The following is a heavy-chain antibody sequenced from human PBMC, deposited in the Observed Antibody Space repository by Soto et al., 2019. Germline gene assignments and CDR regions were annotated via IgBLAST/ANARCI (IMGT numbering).Heavy chain of an antibody. CDR3: AGDRGAVGFFDS. V-gene: IGHV1-69*08. D-gene: IGHD6-25*01. CDR2: ILPAHGIA. J-gene: IGHJ4*02. CDR1: GDTFGSYT. Sequence: QVQLVQSGAEMRKPGSSVKVSCKASGDTFGSYTLSWLRRAPGLGLEWMARILPAHGIANYAQKFQDKVTITADMSTQTTYLEITSLNSDDTHVFFCAGDRGAVGFFDSWGQGNLVTVSS.